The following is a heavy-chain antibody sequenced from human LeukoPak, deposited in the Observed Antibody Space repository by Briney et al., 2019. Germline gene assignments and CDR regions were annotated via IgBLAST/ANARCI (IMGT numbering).Heavy chain of an antibody. V-gene: IGHV1-69*13. D-gene: IGHD3-22*01. CDR1: GGTFSSYA. CDR2: IIPIFGTA. CDR3: ARCSSGYYFFDY. J-gene: IGHJ4*02. Sequence: SVKVSCKASGGTFSSYAISWVRQAPGQGLEWMGGIIPIFGTANYAQKFQGRVTITADESTSTAYMELSSLRSEDTAVYYCARCSSGYYFFDYWGQGTLVTVSS.